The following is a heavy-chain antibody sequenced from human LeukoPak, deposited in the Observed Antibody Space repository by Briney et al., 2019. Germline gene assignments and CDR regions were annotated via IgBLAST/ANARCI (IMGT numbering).Heavy chain of an antibody. Sequence: QSGGSLRLSCAASGFTFSSYGMHWVRQAPGKGLEWVAFIRYDGSNKYYADSVKGRFTISRDNSKNTLYLQMNSLRAEDTAVYYCAKGQGYYDSSGYYEDYWGQGTLGTVSS. D-gene: IGHD3-22*01. CDR3: AKGQGYYDSSGYYEDY. V-gene: IGHV3-30*02. CDR1: GFTFSSYG. CDR2: IRYDGSNK. J-gene: IGHJ4*02.